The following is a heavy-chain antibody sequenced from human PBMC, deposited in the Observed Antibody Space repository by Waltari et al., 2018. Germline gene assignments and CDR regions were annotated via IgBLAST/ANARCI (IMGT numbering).Heavy chain of an antibody. CDR3: AREEEYYYGSGSYYYGMDV. J-gene: IGHJ6*02. Sequence: GYTFTSYAMHWVRQAPGQRLEWMGWINAGNGNTKYSQKFQGRVTITRDTSASTAYMELSSLRSEDTAVYYCAREEEYYYGSGSYYYGMDVWGQGTTVTVSS. CDR1: GYTFTSYA. CDR2: INAGNGNT. D-gene: IGHD3-10*01. V-gene: IGHV1-3*01.